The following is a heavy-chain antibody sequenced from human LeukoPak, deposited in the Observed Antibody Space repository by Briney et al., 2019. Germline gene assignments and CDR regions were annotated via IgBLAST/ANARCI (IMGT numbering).Heavy chain of an antibody. CDR1: GFPFSSYW. CDR2: IDEEGRTI. CDR3: VRNIVGGPGVYFDS. J-gene: IGHJ4*01. Sequence: PGGSLRLSCAASGFPFSSYWMHWGRQGAGKGLVWVSRIDEEGRTINYADSVKGRFTISRDNAKNTVYLQMSSLRAEDTAGYYCVRNIVGGPGVYFDSWGHGALVTVSS. D-gene: IGHD3-16*01. V-gene: IGHV3-74*01.